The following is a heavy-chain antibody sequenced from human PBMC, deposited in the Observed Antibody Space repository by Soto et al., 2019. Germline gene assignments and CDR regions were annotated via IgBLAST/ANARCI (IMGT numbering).Heavy chain of an antibody. V-gene: IGHV3-30*18. CDR2: ISYDGSNK. CDR1: GFTFSSYG. CDR3: AKDAHYPDTSGYSVFDN. D-gene: IGHD3-22*01. Sequence: QVQLVESGGGVVQPGRSLRLSCAASGFTFSSYGVHWVRQPPGKGLEWVAAISYDGSNKHYADSVRGRFTISRDNSKIXXYLQMKSLGAEDTAVYYCAKDAHYPDTSGYSVFDNWGQGTLVTVSS. J-gene: IGHJ4*02.